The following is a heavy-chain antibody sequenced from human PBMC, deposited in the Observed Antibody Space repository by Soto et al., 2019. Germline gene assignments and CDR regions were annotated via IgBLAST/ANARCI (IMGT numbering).Heavy chain of an antibody. J-gene: IGHJ4*02. D-gene: IGHD6-25*01. CDR3: ARDAAEYYFDY. CDR2: IYDSGST. V-gene: IGHV4-31*03. CDR1: GGSISSGGQY. Sequence: QVQLKESGPGLVKPSQTLSLTCTVSGGSISSGGQYWSWIRQHPGKGLEWIGYIYDSGSTYYNPSLRRRVTISVDTSTKQFSLTLRSVTAADTAVYYCARDAAEYYFDYWGQGTLVTVSS.